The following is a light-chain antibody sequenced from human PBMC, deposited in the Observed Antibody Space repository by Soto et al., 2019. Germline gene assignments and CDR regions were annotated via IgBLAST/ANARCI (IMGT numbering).Light chain of an antibody. J-gene: IGKJ3*01. V-gene: IGKV1-39*01. CDR3: QQSYSTPFT. Sequence: DIQMTQSPSSLSASVGDRVTITCRASQSISYYLNWYQQKPGKAPKLLIYVASSLQSGVPSRFSCSGSGTEFALTISSLQPEDFATYYCQQSYSTPFTFGPGTKVDIK. CDR1: QSISYY. CDR2: VAS.